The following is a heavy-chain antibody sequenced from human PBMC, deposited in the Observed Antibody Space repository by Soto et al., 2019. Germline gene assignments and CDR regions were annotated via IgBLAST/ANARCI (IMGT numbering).Heavy chain of an antibody. CDR1: GDSVSSNSAG. D-gene: IGHD3-10*01. V-gene: IGHV6-1*01. Sequence: SQTLSLTCVISGDSVSSNSAGWNWIRQSPSRGLEWLGRTYYKSKRNNDYALSVKSRITINPDTSKNQFSLHLYSVTPEGTAVYYCTGITWFRGMDVWGQGTPVTVSS. CDR3: TGITWFRGMDV. CDR2: TYYKSKRNN. J-gene: IGHJ6*02.